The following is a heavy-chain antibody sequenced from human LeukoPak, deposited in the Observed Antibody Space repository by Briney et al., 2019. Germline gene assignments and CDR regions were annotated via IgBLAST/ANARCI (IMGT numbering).Heavy chain of an antibody. CDR3: ARDPLPAAIEYFQH. CDR2: ISYDGSNK. Sequence: GRSLRLSCAASGFTFSSYAMHWVRQAPGKGLEWVAVISYDGSNKYYADSVKGRFIISRDNSKNTLYLQMNSLRAEDTAVYYCARDPLPAAIEYFQHWGQGTLVTVSS. D-gene: IGHD2-2*01. CDR1: GFTFSSYA. V-gene: IGHV3-30-3*01. J-gene: IGHJ1*01.